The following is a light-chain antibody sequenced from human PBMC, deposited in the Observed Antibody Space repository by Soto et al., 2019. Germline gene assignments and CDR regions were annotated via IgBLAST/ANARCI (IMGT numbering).Light chain of an antibody. Sequence: AIQLTQSPSSLSASVGDRVTITCRASQGIRSALGWYQQKPGKVPKLLIYAASTLQSGVPSRFSGSGFGTDFTLTISSLQPEDFAVYYCHQYGVSPKTFGQGTTVELK. CDR1: QGIRSA. CDR3: HQYGVSPKT. J-gene: IGKJ1*01. V-gene: IGKV1-6*01. CDR2: AAS.